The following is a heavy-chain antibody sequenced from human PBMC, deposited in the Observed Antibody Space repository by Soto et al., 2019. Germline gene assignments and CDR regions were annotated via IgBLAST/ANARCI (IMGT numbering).Heavy chain of an antibody. D-gene: IGHD3-22*01. Sequence: GGSLRLSCAASGFTFSSYWMHWVRQAPGKGLVWVSRINSDGSSTSYADSVKGRFTISRDNAKNTLYLHMNSLRAEDTAVYYCARVPLYYDSSCYYFDYWGQGTLVTVSS. CDR1: GFTFSSYW. J-gene: IGHJ4*02. V-gene: IGHV3-74*01. CDR3: ARVPLYYDSSCYYFDY. CDR2: INSDGSST.